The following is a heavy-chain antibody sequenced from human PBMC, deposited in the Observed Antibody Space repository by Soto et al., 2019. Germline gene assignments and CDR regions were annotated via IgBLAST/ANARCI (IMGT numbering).Heavy chain of an antibody. D-gene: IGHD3-16*02. CDR2: IGAYNGNT. CDR1: AYTFTAYG. CDR3: AGGELSFDYLDY. Sequence: GASVKVSCKASAYTFTAYGISWVRQAPGQGLEWLGWIGAYNGNTNYPQKLQGRVTMTTDTSTSTAYMELRSLRSDDTAVYYCAGGELSFDYLDYWGQGTLVTVSS. J-gene: IGHJ4*02. V-gene: IGHV1-18*01.